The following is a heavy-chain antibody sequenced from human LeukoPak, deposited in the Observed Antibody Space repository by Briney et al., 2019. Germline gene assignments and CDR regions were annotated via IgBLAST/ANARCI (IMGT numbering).Heavy chain of an antibody. Sequence: GGSLRLSYAASGFTFRDYALSWVRQPPGKGLAGVSVIGGSGGSTYYADSVKGRFTISRDDSKNTLYLQMNSLRAEDTAVYHCAKEGCTGTNCYINCWGQGTLVTVSS. CDR3: AKEGCTGTNCYINC. CDR2: IGGSGGST. J-gene: IGHJ4*02. CDR1: GFTFRDYA. V-gene: IGHV3-23*01. D-gene: IGHD2-2*02.